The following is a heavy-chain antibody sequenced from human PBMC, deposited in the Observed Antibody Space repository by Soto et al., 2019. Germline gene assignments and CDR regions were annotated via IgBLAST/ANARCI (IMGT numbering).Heavy chain of an antibody. Sequence: GGCLRLSCAASGFTFSSYAMHWVRQAPGKGLEWVAVISYDGSNKYYADSVKGRFTISRDNSKNTLYLQMNSLRAEDTAVYYCARDVSSSYFDYWGQGTLVTVSS. J-gene: IGHJ4*02. CDR2: ISYDGSNK. CDR1: GFTFSSYA. CDR3: ARDVSSSYFDY. V-gene: IGHV3-30-3*01. D-gene: IGHD6-6*01.